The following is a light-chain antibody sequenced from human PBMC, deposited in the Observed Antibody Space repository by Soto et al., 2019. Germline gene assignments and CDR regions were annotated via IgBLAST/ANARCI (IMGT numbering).Light chain of an antibody. V-gene: IGKV3-11*01. Sequence: VLTQSPANLSLSPGERATVSCRASQSVSSYLAWYQQKPGQAPRLLIYDASNRATGIPARFSGSGSGTDVTLTISSLEPEDFAVYYCQQRSNWPPSFGQGTKLDIK. CDR3: QQRSNWPPS. CDR1: QSVSSY. J-gene: IGKJ2*01. CDR2: DAS.